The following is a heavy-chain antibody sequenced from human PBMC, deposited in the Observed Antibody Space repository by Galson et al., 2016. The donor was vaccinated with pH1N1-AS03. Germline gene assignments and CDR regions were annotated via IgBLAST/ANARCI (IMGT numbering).Heavy chain of an antibody. CDR1: GESFINFY. CDR3: ARQYYYAVDLVHWSFDL. V-gene: IGHV4-34*01. CDR2: SNHRGST. J-gene: IGHJ2*01. Sequence: ETLSLTCSVYGESFINFYWSWIRQPPGKGLEWIGESNHRGSTDYNPSLKSRVTISVDTSKKQFSLKLTSVTAADTAVYYCARQYYYAVDLVHWSFDLWGRGTLVTVSS. D-gene: IGHD3-10*01.